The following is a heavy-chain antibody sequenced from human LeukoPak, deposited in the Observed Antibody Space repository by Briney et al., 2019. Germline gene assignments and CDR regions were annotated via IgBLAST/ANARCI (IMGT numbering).Heavy chain of an antibody. CDR1: GGSIGSDNYY. Sequence: PSETLSLTCTVSGGSIGSDNYYWGWIRQPPGKGLEWIGNIYYSGSTYYNPSLKSRVTISVDTSKNQFSLKLSSVTAADTAVYYCARQTYYYDSSGYRYYYYYMDVWGKGTTVTISS. CDR3: ARQTYYYDSSGYRYYYYYMDV. CDR2: IYYSGST. D-gene: IGHD3-22*01. V-gene: IGHV4-39*01. J-gene: IGHJ6*03.